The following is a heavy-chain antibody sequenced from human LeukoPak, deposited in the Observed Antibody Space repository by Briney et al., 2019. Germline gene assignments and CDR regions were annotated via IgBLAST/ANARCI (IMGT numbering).Heavy chain of an antibody. Sequence: PGGSLRLSCAASGFTFSSYAMSWVRQAPGKGLEWVSAISGSGGSTYYADSVKGRFTISRDNSKNTLYLQMNSLRAEDTAVYYCARDGGIVVVPAAMSFDYWGQGTLVTVSS. D-gene: IGHD2-2*01. J-gene: IGHJ4*02. V-gene: IGHV3-23*01. CDR2: ISGSGGST. CDR1: GFTFSSYA. CDR3: ARDGGIVVVPAAMSFDY.